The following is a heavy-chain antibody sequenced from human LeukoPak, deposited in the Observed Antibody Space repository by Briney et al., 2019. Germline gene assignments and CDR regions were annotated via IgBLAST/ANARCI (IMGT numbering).Heavy chain of an antibody. CDR2: LYSGSDT. J-gene: IGHJ2*01. CDR3: ARVGDHFHWYFDL. CDR1: GFTVGSKY. Sequence: GGSLRLSCAASGFTVGSKYMNWVRQAPGKGLEWVSILYSGSDTYYSDSVKGRFTISRDDSKNTLSLQMNSLRTEDTAVYYCARVGDHFHWYFDLWGRRTIVTVSS. V-gene: IGHV3-53*01. D-gene: IGHD3-10*01.